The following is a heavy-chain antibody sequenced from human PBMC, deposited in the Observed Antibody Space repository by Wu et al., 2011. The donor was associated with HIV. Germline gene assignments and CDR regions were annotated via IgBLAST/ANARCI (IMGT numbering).Heavy chain of an antibody. CDR1: GGTFSSYA. CDR3: ARETNIVARRMDYFYYMDV. CDR2: IIPIFGTT. J-gene: IGHJ6*03. D-gene: IGHD6-6*01. Sequence: QVQLVQSGAEVEKPGSSVKVSCKASGGTFSSYAISWVRQAPGQGLEWMGGIIPIFGTTNYAQKFQGRVTITADKSTSTAFMELSSLRSDDTAVYYCARETNIVARRMDYFYYMDVWGKGTTVTVSS. V-gene: IGHV1-69*14.